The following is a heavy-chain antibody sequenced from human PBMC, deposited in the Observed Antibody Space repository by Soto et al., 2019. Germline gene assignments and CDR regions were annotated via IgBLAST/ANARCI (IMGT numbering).Heavy chain of an antibody. Sequence: QVQLVQSGAEVKKPGASVKVSCKASGYIFTSFGISWVRQAPGQGLEWMGWISAYNGNTNYAQNLQGRVTMTTDTPTSSAYMELRSLRSDDTAVYYCASDNSRLYFDYWGQGALVTVSS. V-gene: IGHV1-18*01. CDR2: ISAYNGNT. J-gene: IGHJ4*02. D-gene: IGHD1-26*01. CDR3: ASDNSRLYFDY. CDR1: GYIFTSFG.